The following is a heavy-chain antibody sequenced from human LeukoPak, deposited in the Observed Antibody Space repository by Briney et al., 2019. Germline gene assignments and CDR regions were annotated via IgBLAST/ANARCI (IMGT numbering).Heavy chain of an antibody. J-gene: IGHJ4*02. D-gene: IGHD3-22*01. Sequence: ASVKVSCKASGGTFSSYAISWVRQAPGQGLEWMGRIIPIFGIANYAQKFQGRVTITADKSTSTAYMELSSLRSEDTAVYYCARYYYDSSGFSQTFFDYWGQGTLVTVSS. V-gene: IGHV1-69*04. CDR2: IIPIFGIA. CDR3: ARYYYDSSGFSQTFFDY. CDR1: GGTFSSYA.